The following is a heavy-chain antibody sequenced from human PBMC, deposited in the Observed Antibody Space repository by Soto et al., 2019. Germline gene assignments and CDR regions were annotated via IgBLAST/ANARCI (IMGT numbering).Heavy chain of an antibody. D-gene: IGHD3-3*01. CDR2: IYSSGST. Sequence: QVHLQESGPGLVKPSETLSLNCTVSGGTMNSYFWTWIRHPAGKGLEWIGRIYSSGSTKYNPCLQSRVTMSLDTSTNQFSLRLTSVTAADTAVYYCARGQRFSDWFDPWGQGTLVTVSS. CDR3: ARGQRFSDWFDP. V-gene: IGHV4-4*07. J-gene: IGHJ5*02. CDR1: GGTMNSYF.